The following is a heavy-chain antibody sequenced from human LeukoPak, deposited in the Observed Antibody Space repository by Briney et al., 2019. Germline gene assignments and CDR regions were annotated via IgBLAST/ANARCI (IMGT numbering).Heavy chain of an antibody. CDR3: ARDPSYDSSGYYYSY. CDR1: GYTFTGYY. J-gene: IGHJ4*02. V-gene: IGHV1-2*04. CDR2: INPNTGGT. D-gene: IGHD3-22*01. Sequence: ASVKVSCKASGYTFTGYYIHWVRQAPGQGLEWMGWINPNTGGTTYEQKFQGWVTMTRDTSISTAYMELSRLRSEDTAVYYCARDPSYDSSGYYYSYWGQGTLVTVSS.